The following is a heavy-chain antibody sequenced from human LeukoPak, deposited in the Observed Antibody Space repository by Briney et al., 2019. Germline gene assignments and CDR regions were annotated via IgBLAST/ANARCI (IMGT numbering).Heavy chain of an antibody. CDR3: ARNRIQPDY. D-gene: IGHD5-18*01. Sequence: PSETLSLTCAVYGVSFSGYYWSWIRQPPGKGLEWIGEINHSGSTNYNPSLKSRVTISVDTSKNQFSLKLSSVTAADTAVYYCARNRIQPDYWGQGTLVTVSS. CDR2: INHSGST. J-gene: IGHJ4*02. CDR1: GVSFSGYY. V-gene: IGHV4-34*01.